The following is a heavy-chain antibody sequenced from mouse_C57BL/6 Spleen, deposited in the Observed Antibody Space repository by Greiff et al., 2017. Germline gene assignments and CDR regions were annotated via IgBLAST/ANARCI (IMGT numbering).Heavy chain of an antibody. V-gene: IGHV1-82*01. J-gene: IGHJ4*01. CDR1: GYAFSSSW. D-gene: IGHD2-1*01. Sequence: VQLQQSGPELVKPGASVKISCKASGYAFSSSWMNWVKQRPGKGLEWIGRIYPGDGGTNYNGKFKGKATLTADKSSSTAYMQLSSLTSEDSAVYFCARMGNSYAMDYWGQGTSVTVSS. CDR2: IYPGDGGT. CDR3: ARMGNSYAMDY.